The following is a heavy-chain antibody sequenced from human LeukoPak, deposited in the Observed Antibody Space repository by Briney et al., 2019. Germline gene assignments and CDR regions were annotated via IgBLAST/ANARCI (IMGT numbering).Heavy chain of an antibody. J-gene: IGHJ6*03. Sequence: SETLSLTCAVYGESLNSYYWSWIRQPPGEGLEWIGEINHSGSTNYNPSLKSRVTISVDTSKNQFSLKLSSVTAADTAVYYCARFRGIYYYYYMDVWGKGTTVTVSS. V-gene: IGHV4-34*01. CDR2: INHSGST. CDR3: ARFRGIYYYYYMDV. CDR1: GESLNSYY. D-gene: IGHD3-10*01.